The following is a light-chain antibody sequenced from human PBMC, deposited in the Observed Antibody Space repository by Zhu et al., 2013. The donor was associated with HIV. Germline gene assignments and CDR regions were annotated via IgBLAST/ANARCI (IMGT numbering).Light chain of an antibody. CDR2: KAS. Sequence: DIQMTQSPSTLSASVGDRVTITCRASQSMSSWLAWYQQKPGKAPKLLIYKASSLESGVPSRFSGSGSGTEFTLTISSLQPDDFATYYCHQYNDYPYTFGQGTKLEIK. CDR3: HQYNDYPYT. V-gene: IGKV1-5*03. CDR1: QSMSSW. J-gene: IGKJ2*01.